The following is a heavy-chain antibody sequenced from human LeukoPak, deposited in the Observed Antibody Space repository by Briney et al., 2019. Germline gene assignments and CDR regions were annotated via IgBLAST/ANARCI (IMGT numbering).Heavy chain of an antibody. D-gene: IGHD3-10*01. Sequence: ASVKVSCKASGYTFTSYGISWVRQAPGQGLEWMGWISAYNGNTNYAQKLQGRVTMTTDTSTSTAYMELRSLGSDDTAVYYCARAGSAPYYYYMDVWGKGTTVTISS. J-gene: IGHJ6*03. CDR2: ISAYNGNT. CDR3: ARAGSAPYYYYMDV. V-gene: IGHV1-18*01. CDR1: GYTFTSYG.